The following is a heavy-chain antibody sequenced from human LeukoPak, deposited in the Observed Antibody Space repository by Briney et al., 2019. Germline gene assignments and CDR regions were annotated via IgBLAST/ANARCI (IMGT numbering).Heavy chain of an antibody. CDR2: ILHSGST. CDR3: ARSDGLYDSSGYYEY. V-gene: IGHV4-31*03. Sequence: SQTLSLTCTVSGGSISSGAYYWSWIRQHPGKGLEWIGYILHSGSTYYNPSLKSRITISVDTSKNQFSLKLSSVTAADTAVYYCARSDGLYDSSGYYEYWGQGTLVTVSS. D-gene: IGHD3-22*01. J-gene: IGHJ4*02. CDR1: GGSISSGAYY.